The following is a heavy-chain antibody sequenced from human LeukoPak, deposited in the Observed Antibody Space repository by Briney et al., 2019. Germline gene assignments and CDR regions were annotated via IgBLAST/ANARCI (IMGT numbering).Heavy chain of an antibody. J-gene: IGHJ6*02. CDR3: ARGRRGYDILTGYPRQYGLDV. D-gene: IGHD3-9*01. CDR1: GGSFSGDY. V-gene: IGHV4-34*01. Sequence: SETLSLTCTVYGGSFSGDYWSWIRQPPGKGLEWIGAINHSGSTNYNPSLKSRVTISLDTSKIQFSLKLSSVTAADTAVYYCARGRRGYDILTGYPRQYGLDVWGQGTTVTVSS. CDR2: INHSGST.